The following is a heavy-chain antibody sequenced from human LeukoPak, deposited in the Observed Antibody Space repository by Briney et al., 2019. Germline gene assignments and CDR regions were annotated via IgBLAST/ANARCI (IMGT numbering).Heavy chain of an antibody. Sequence: SETLSLTCTVSGGSISSGDYYWSWIRQPPGKGLEWIGYIYYSGSTYYNPSLKSRVTISVDRSKNQFSLKLSSVTAADTAVYYCARAGGYNLLYYFDYWGQGTLVTVSS. CDR1: GGSISSGDYY. J-gene: IGHJ4*02. V-gene: IGHV4-30-4*01. CDR2: IYYSGST. D-gene: IGHD5-24*01. CDR3: ARAGGYNLLYYFDY.